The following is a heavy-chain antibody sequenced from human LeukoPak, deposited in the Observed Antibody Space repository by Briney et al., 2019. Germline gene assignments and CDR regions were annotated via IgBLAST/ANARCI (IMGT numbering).Heavy chain of an antibody. CDR3: ARLVGATAEYYFDY. J-gene: IGHJ4*02. CDR2: ISSSGSTI. CDR1: GFTFSSYA. V-gene: IGHV3-48*03. Sequence: GGSLRLSCAASGFTFSSYAMNWVRQAPGKGLEWVSYISSSGSTIYYADSVKGRFTISRDNAKNSLYLQMNSLRAEDTAVYYCARLVGATAEYYFDYWGQGTLVTVSS. D-gene: IGHD1-26*01.